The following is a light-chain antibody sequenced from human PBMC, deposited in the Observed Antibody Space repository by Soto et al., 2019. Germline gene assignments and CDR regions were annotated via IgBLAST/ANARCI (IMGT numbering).Light chain of an antibody. CDR1: NSDVGGYNF. CDR2: DVS. Sequence: SALTQPASVSGSPGQSITISCTGTNSDVGGYNFVSWYQQHPGKAPKLMIYDVSNRPSGVSNRFSGSKSGNTASLNISGLQAEDEADYYCSSYTSSSIPYVFGIGTKVTVL. V-gene: IGLV2-14*01. J-gene: IGLJ1*01. CDR3: SSYTSSSIPYV.